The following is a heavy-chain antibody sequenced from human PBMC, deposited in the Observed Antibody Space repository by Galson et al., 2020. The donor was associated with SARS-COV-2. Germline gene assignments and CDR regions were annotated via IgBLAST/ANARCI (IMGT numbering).Heavy chain of an antibody. Sequence: ASVKVSCQVSGYTLTELSMHWVRQAPGKGLEWMGGFDPEDGETIYAQKFQGRVTMTEDTSTDTAYMELSSLRSEDTAVYYCATGPYDFWSGYYTAWFDPWGQGTLVTVSS. CDR3: ATGPYDFWSGYYTAWFDP. V-gene: IGHV1-24*01. J-gene: IGHJ5*02. CDR1: GYTLTELS. D-gene: IGHD3-3*01. CDR2: FDPEDGET.